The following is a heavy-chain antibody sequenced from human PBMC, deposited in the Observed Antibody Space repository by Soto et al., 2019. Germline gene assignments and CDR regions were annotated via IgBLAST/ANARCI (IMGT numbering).Heavy chain of an antibody. CDR3: AKALLPIVVRHHFDY. CDR2: ISYDGSNK. J-gene: IGHJ4*02. D-gene: IGHD3-22*01. CDR1: GFTFSSYG. V-gene: IGHV3-30*18. Sequence: GGSLRLSCAASGFTFSSYGMHWVRQAPGKGLEWVAVISYDGSNKNYADSVKGRFTISRDNSKNTLYLQMNSLRADDTAIYYCAKALLPIVVRHHFDYWGQGTLVTVSS.